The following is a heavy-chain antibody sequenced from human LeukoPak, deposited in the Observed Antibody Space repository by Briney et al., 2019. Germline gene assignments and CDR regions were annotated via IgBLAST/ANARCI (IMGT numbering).Heavy chain of an antibody. J-gene: IGHJ4*02. Sequence: PGGSLRLSCAASGFTVSSNYMSWVRQAPGKGLEWVSVIYSGDYTYYADSVKGRFTISRDNSKNTLYLQMNSLRAEDTAVYYCARVYSSGWYSENDYWGQGTLVTVSS. CDR3: ARVYSSGWYSENDY. D-gene: IGHD6-19*01. CDR1: GFTVSSNY. CDR2: IYSGDYT. V-gene: IGHV3-66*01.